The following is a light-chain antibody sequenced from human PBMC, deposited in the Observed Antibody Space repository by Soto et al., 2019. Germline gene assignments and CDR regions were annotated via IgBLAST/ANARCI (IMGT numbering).Light chain of an antibody. Sequence: DIQMTQSPSSLYASVGDRVTITCRASQSIISYLNWYQQKPGKAPKLLIYAASCLQSGVPSRFNGSGSGTDFTLTISSLQPEAFATYYCQQSYSTPRTFGQGTKV. CDR2: AAS. CDR1: QSIISY. CDR3: QQSYSTPRT. J-gene: IGKJ1*01. V-gene: IGKV1-39*01.